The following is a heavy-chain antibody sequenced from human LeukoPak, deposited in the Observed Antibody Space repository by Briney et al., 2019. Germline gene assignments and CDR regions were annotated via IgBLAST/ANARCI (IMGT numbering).Heavy chain of an antibody. V-gene: IGHV4-59*01. CDR2: IYYSGST. CDR1: GGSISSYY. J-gene: IGHJ4*02. Sequence: PSETLSLTCTVSGGSISSYYWSWIRQPPGKGLEWVVYIYYSGSTNYNPSLKSRVTISVDTSKNQFSLKLSSVTAADTAVYYCARVISDSSGYYYYFDYWGQGTLVTVSS. D-gene: IGHD3-22*01. CDR3: ARVISDSSGYYYYFDY.